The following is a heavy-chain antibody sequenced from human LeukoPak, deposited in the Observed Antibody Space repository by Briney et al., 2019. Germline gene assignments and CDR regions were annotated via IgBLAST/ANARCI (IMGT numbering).Heavy chain of an antibody. V-gene: IGHV4-34*01. CDR3: ARGREGTYYYGSGSFYYGMDV. Sequence: KPSETLSLTCAVYGGSFSGYYWSWIRQPPGKGLEWIGEINHSGSTNYNPSLKSRVTISVDTSKNQFSLKLSSVTAADTAVYYCARGREGTYYYGSGSFYYGMDVWGQGTTVTVSS. CDR2: INHSGST. CDR1: GGSFSGYY. D-gene: IGHD3-10*01. J-gene: IGHJ6*02.